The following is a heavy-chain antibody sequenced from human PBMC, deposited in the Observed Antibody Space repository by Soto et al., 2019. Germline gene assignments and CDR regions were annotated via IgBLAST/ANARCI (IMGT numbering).Heavy chain of an antibody. D-gene: IGHD6-13*01. Sequence: SETLSLTCTVSGASISSGDDYWSWIRQPPGKGLEWLGFIYYSGSTNYNPSLKSRVTISVDTSKNHFSLKLTSATAADTAVYYCARPGGSGWFYFDSWGQGSQVTVSS. V-gene: IGHV4-30-4*01. CDR2: IYYSGST. J-gene: IGHJ4*02. CDR1: GASISSGDDY. CDR3: ARPGGSGWFYFDS.